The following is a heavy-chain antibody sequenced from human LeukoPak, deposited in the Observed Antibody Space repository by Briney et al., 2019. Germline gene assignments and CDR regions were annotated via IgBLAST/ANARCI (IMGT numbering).Heavy chain of an antibody. CDR2: IYPGDSDT. CDR3: ARWGNEYCNGGSCLDP. V-gene: IGHV5-51*01. D-gene: IGHD2-15*01. Sequence: GESLKISCKGFGYSFTNYWIGWVRQMPGKGLEWMGIIYPGDSDTRYSPSFQGQVTISADKSISTAYLQWSSLKASDTAIYFCARWGNEYCNGGSCLDPWGQGTLVTVSS. CDR1: GYSFTNYW. J-gene: IGHJ5*02.